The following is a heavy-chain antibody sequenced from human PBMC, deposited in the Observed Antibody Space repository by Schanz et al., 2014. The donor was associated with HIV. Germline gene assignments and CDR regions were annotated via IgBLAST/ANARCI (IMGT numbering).Heavy chain of an antibody. D-gene: IGHD3-16*01. CDR2: IYKSGST. Sequence: QVQLQESGPGLVKPSETLALTCAVSGGSINSYHWSWVRQPAGKGLEWIGRIYKSGSTNYRPSLQSRISMSIDTSKNQVSLTLRSVTAADTAVYYCARVGGRSPTPKYFDLWGQGTLVTVSS. V-gene: IGHV4-4*07. CDR3: ARVGGRSPTPKYFDL. J-gene: IGHJ5*02. CDR1: GGSINSYH.